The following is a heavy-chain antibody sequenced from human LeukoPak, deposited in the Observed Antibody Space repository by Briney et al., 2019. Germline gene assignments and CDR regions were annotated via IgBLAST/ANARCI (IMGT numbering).Heavy chain of an antibody. J-gene: IGHJ4*02. CDR1: GFTFNIYT. V-gene: IGHV3-21*01. CDR3: ARKGGDSTGHQGDFDY. D-gene: IGHD3-22*01. CDR2: ISRTSSDI. Sequence: GGSLTLSCAPSGFTFNIYTINWVRHDRGKRLEWVSSISRTSSDIHYTDSVKGRFTIFRDNTKNSLYLQMVSLRAEDTAVYYCARKGGDSTGHQGDFDYWGQGTLVTVSS.